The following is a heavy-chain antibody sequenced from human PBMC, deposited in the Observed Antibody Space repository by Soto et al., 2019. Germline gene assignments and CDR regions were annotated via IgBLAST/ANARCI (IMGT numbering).Heavy chain of an antibody. J-gene: IGHJ6*02. CDR2: ISGTSDYI. CDR1: VFTFSSYS. CDR3: ARDHRYCSGSSCRPYYYYYGMDV. D-gene: IGHD2-15*01. V-gene: IGHV3-21*01. Sequence: GSLRLSGAASVFTFSSYSMNWVRQAPGRGLEWVAAISGTSDYIYYADSVKGRFTISRDNAKTSLYIQMNSLRAEDTAVYYCARDHRYCSGSSCRPYYYYYGMDVWGQGTTVTVSS.